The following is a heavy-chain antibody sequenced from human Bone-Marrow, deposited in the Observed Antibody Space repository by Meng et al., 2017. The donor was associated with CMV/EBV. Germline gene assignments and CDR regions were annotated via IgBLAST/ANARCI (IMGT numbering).Heavy chain of an antibody. D-gene: IGHD3-3*01. CDR1: GVTFSTYI. J-gene: IGHJ4*02. Sequence: SVKVSCKASGVTFSTYIITWVRQAPGQGLEWMGGITPILDIANSAQKFQGRVTITADTSTNTAYMELSSLRSEDTAVYYCARGPGEEVEWLYLWGQGTRVTVSS. V-gene: IGHV1-69*10. CDR2: ITPILDIA. CDR3: ARGPGEEVEWLYL.